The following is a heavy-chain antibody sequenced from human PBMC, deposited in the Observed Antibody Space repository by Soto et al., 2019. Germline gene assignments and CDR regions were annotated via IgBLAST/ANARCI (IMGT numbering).Heavy chain of an antibody. CDR1: GASVITSTYY. Sequence: SETLSLTCTVSGASVITSTYYWSWIRQPPGKGLEWIGYIYYSGSTNYNPSLKSRVTISVDTSKNQFSLKLSSVTAADTAVYYCERVTVAGLFDYWGQGTLVTVSS. J-gene: IGHJ4*02. CDR3: ERVTVAGLFDY. V-gene: IGHV4-61*01. CDR2: IYYSGST. D-gene: IGHD6-19*01.